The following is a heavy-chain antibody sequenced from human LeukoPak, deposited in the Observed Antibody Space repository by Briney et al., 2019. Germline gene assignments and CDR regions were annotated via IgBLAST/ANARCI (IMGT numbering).Heavy chain of an antibody. J-gene: IGHJ5*02. D-gene: IGHD3-10*01. CDR1: GLNIRNYW. CDR2: MNDDGSGI. Sequence: PGGSLRLSCALSGLNIRNYWMHWVRQAPGKGLVWVSRMNDDGSGISYADSVKGRFTISRDNAKNSLYLQMNSLRAEDTAVYYCARGSYYYGSGDWFDPWGQGTLVTVSS. CDR3: ARGSYYYGSGDWFDP. V-gene: IGHV3-74*01.